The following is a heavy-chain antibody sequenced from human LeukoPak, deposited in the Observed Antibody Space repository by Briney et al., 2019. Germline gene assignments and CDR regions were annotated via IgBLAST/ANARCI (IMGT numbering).Heavy chain of an antibody. CDR2: INPSGGST. CDR3: ARVMAGPNAFDI. V-gene: IGHV1-46*01. Sequence: ASVKVSCKASGYTFTGYYMHWVRQAPGQGLEWVGIINPSGGSTSYAQKFQGRVTMTRDTSTSTVYMELSSLRSEDTAVYYCARVMAGPNAFDIWGQGTMVTVSS. CDR1: GYTFTGYY. J-gene: IGHJ3*02.